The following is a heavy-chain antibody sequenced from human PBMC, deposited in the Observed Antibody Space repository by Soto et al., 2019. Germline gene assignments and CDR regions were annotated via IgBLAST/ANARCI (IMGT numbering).Heavy chain of an antibody. V-gene: IGHV4-4*02. CDR1: GGSPSSSDC. CDR3: ARVAYDVRGVITSYSALDV. Sequence: QVQLQESGPGLVKPSGTLSLTCAVSGGSPSSSDCWSWVRQPPGKGLEWIGQIIHSGRPSYNPSFQSRVPISIDNSKTQFSLRLMSVTAADSAMYFCARVAYDVRGVITSYSALDVWGPGTTVTVSS. J-gene: IGHJ6*02. CDR2: IIHSGRP. D-gene: IGHD3-10*02.